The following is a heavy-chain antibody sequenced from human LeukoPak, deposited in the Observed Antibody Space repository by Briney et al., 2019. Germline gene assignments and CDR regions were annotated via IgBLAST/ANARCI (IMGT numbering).Heavy chain of an antibody. J-gene: IGHJ6*02. CDR1: GGSFSGYY. Sequence: PSETLSLTCAVYGGSFSGYYWSWIRQPPGKGLEWIGEINHSGSTNYNPSLKSRVTISVDTSKNQFSLKLSSVTAADTAVYYCARDGGRFLEWLYPRYGMDVWGQGTTVTVSS. CDR2: INHSGST. CDR3: ARDGGRFLEWLYPRYGMDV. D-gene: IGHD3-3*01. V-gene: IGHV4-34*01.